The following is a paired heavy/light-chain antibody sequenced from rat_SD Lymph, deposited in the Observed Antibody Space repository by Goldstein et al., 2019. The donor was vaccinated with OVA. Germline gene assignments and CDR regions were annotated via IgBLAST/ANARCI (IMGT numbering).Heavy chain of an antibody. V-gene: IGHV7-7*01. Sequence: EVRLLESGGGLVQPGGSLRLSCAASGFTFTDFYMNWIRQPPGKAPEWLGFIRNKVNAYTTDYYPSVEGRFTISRDNTQNMLYLQMNIFRVEDTATYYCARSRGNVMDAWGQGTSVTVSS. D-gene: IGHD1-11*01. CDR3: ARSRGNVMDA. CDR2: IRNKVNAYTT. J-gene: IGHJ4*01. CDR1: GFTFTDFY.
Light chain of an antibody. CDR1: KSISNF. J-gene: IGKJ2-3*01. CDR3: QQYYEKPYT. V-gene: IGKV16S1*01. CDR2: SGS. Sequence: DVQMTQSLSYLAASPGESVSISCKASKSISNFLAWYQQKPGKPYNLLIASGSPWHSGIPSRFSDSGSGTDFTLSIRSLEPEDFGLYYCQQYYEKPYTFGAGTKLELK.